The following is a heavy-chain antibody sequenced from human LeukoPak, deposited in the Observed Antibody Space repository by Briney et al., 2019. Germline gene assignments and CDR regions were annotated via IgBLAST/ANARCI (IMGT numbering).Heavy chain of an antibody. CDR2: IIPIFGTA. J-gene: IGHJ1*01. D-gene: IGHD2-2*01. CDR1: GGTFSSYA. CDR3: ARDHCSSTSCYLYFQH. Sequence: SVKVSCKASGGTFSSYAISWVRQAPGQGLEWMGGIIPIFGTANYAQKFQGRVTITADESTSTAYLELSSLRSEDTAVYYCARDHCSSTSCYLYFQHWGQGTLVTVSS. V-gene: IGHV1-69*01.